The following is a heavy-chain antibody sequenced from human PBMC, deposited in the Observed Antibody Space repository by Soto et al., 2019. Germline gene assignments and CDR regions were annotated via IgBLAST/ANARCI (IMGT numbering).Heavy chain of an antibody. J-gene: IGHJ5*02. D-gene: IGHD3-9*01. V-gene: IGHV3-21*01. CDR2: ISSSSSYI. CDR1: GFTFSSYS. CDR3: ARGPYYDILTGYPPLDWFDP. Sequence: GESLRLSCAASGFTFSSYSMNWVRQAPGKGLEWVSSISSSSSYIYYADSVKGRFTISRDNAKNSLYLQMNSLRAEDTAVYYCARGPYYDILTGYPPLDWFDPWGQGTLVTVSS.